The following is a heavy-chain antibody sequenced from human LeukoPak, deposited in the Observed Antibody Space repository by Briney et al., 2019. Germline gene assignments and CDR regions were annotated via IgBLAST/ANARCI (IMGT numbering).Heavy chain of an antibody. V-gene: IGHV3-74*01. Sequence: PGRSLRLSCAASGFTFSSYWMHWVRHAPGKGLVWVSRINTDGSSTSYADSVKGRFTISRDNAKNTLYLQMNSLRAEDTAVYYCARSYYYDSSGYPDYWGQGTLVTVSS. CDR1: GFTFSSYW. CDR3: ARSYYYDSSGYPDY. D-gene: IGHD3-22*01. J-gene: IGHJ4*02. CDR2: INTDGSST.